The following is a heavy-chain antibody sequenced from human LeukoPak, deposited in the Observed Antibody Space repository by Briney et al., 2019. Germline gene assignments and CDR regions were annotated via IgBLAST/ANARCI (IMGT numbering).Heavy chain of an antibody. D-gene: IGHD5-18*01. CDR3: ARNSYGYKFSMDV. CDR1: GYTFTSYY. Sequence: ASVKVSCKASGYTFTSYYMHWVRQAPGQGLEWMGIINPSGGSTSYAQKVQGRVTMTTDTSTSTAYMELRSLRSDDTAVYYCARNSYGYKFSMDVWGKGTAVTISS. J-gene: IGHJ6*03. V-gene: IGHV1-46*01. CDR2: INPSGGST.